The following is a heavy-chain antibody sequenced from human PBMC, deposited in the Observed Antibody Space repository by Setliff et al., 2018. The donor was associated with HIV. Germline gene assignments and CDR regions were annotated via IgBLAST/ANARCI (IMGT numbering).Heavy chain of an antibody. J-gene: IGHJ4*02. CDR2: IYYSGST. V-gene: IGHV4-39*01. Sequence: SETLSLTCTVSGGSISSGSYYWGWIRQPPGKGLEWIGSIYYSGSTYYNPSLQSRVTISVDTSKNLFSLRLSSVTASDTAVYYCARQAIFGYYDSSGYLDYWGQGTRVTVS. D-gene: IGHD3-22*01. CDR1: GGSISSGSYY. CDR3: ARQAIFGYYDSSGYLDY.